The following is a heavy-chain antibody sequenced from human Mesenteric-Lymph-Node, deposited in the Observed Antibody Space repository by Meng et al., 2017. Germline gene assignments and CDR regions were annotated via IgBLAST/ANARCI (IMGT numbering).Heavy chain of an antibody. CDR1: GDSVSSNRAA. V-gene: IGHV6-1*01. CDR2: TYYRSKYYN. D-gene: IGHD3-10*02. CDR3: ARDWGDVRGGFDF. Sequence: VQPPASGPGLVKPSQTPSLTRAISGDSVSSNRAAWNWIRQSPSRGLEWLGRTYYRSKYYNDYALSVKSRITINPDTSKNQFSLQLNSVTPEDTAIYYCARDWGDVRGGFDFWGQGTLVTVSS. J-gene: IGHJ4*02.